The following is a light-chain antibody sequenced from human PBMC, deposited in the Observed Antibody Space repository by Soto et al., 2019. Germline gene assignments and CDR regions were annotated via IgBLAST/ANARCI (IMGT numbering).Light chain of an antibody. J-gene: IGKJ5*01. CDR2: DAS. V-gene: IGKV3-11*01. Sequence: EIVLTQSPATLSLSPGERATLSCRASQSVSNSLAWYQQKPGQAPRLLIYDASNRATGIPARFSGSGSGTDFTLTISSLEPEDFAVYYCQQRSNWPITFGQGTRLDIK. CDR3: QQRSNWPIT. CDR1: QSVSNS.